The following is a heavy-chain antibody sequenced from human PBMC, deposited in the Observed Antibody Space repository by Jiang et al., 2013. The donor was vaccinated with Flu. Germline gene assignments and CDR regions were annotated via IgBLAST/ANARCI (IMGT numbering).Heavy chain of an antibody. D-gene: IGHD3-9*01. CDR1: GYSFTSYW. V-gene: IGHV5-51*01. CDR2: IYPGDSDT. CDR3: ARQKMYYDILTGYYQPDY. Sequence: SLKISCKGSGYSFTSYWIGWVRQMPGKGLEWMGIIYPGDSDTRYSPSFQGQVTISADKSISTAYLQWSSLKASDTAMYYCARQKMYYDILTGYYQPDYWGQGTLVTVSS. J-gene: IGHJ4*02.